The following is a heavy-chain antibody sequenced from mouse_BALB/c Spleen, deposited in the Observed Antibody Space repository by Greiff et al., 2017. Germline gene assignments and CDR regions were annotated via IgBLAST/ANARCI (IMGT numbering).Heavy chain of an antibody. V-gene: IGHV1-7*01. CDR3: ARWVYYDYAMDY. CDR2: INPSTGYT. J-gene: IGHJ4*01. Sequence: VKLMESGAELAKPGASVKMSCKASGYTFTSYWMHWVKQRPGQGLEWIGYINPSTGYTEYNQKFKDKATLTADKSSSTAYMQLSSLTSEDSAVYYCARWVYYDYAMDYWGQGTSVTVSS. D-gene: IGHD2-1*01. CDR1: GYTFTSYW.